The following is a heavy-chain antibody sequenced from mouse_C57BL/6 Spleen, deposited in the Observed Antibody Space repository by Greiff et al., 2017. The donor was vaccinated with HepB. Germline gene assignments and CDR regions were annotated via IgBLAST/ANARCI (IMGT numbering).Heavy chain of an antibody. D-gene: IGHD1-1*01. CDR1: GYTFTSYW. V-gene: IGHV1-69*01. CDR3: AITTVVAGFDY. CDR2: IDPSDSYT. J-gene: IGHJ2*01. Sequence: QVQLQQSGADLVMPGASVKLSCKASGYTFTSYWMHWVKQRPGHGLEWIGEIDPSDSYTNYNQKFKGKSTLTVDNSTSTAYMQLSRLTSEDTAVYYCAITTVVAGFDYWGQGTTRTVSS.